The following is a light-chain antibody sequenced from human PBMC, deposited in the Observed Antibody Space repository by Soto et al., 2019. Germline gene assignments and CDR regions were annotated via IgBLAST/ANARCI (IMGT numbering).Light chain of an antibody. CDR3: QQYNNWLWT. J-gene: IGKJ1*01. V-gene: IGKV3-15*01. CDR2: DAS. Sequence: EIVMTQSPATLSVSVGERATFSCRASQSVSSNLAWYQQKPGQVPRLLIYDASTRATAIPARFSGSGSGIEFTLTISSLQSEDFAVYYCQQYNNWLWTFGQGTKVDI. CDR1: QSVSSN.